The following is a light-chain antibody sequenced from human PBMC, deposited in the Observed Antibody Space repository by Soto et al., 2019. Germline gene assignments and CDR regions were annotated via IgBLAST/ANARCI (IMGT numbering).Light chain of an antibody. Sequence: DIQMTQSPSSLSAFVGDRITITCRASQGIRDVLAWYQQKPGKAPKLLIYAASSLQSGVPSRFSGSGSGTDFTLTISSLQPEDFATYYCQQTDNFPLTFGQGTRLEIK. V-gene: IGKV1-12*01. J-gene: IGKJ5*01. CDR2: AAS. CDR1: QGIRDV. CDR3: QQTDNFPLT.